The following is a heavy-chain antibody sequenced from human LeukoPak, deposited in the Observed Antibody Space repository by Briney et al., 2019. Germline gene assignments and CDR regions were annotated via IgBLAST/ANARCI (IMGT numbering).Heavy chain of an antibody. Sequence: SETLSLTCTVSGGSISSYYWSWIRQPPGKGLEWIGYIYYSGSTNYNPSLKSRVTISVDTSKNQFSLKLSSVTAADTAVYYCARDFHDSSGYWWSVGAFDIWGQGTMVTVSS. D-gene: IGHD3-22*01. J-gene: IGHJ3*02. CDR2: IYYSGST. V-gene: IGHV4-59*01. CDR1: GGSISSYY. CDR3: ARDFHDSSGYWWSVGAFDI.